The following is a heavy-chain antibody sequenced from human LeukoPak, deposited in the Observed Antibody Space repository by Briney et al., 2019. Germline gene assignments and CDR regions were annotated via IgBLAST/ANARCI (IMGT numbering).Heavy chain of an antibody. J-gene: IGHJ5*02. CDR1: GYTFTSYG. D-gene: IGHD2-2*01. CDR3: ARDQDIVVVPARYNWFDP. V-gene: IGHV1-18*01. CDR2: ISAYNGNT. Sequence: ASVKVSCKASGYTFTSYGISWVRQAPGQGLEWMGWISAYNGNTNYAQKLQGRVTMTTDTSTSTAYMELRSLRSDDTAVYYCARDQDIVVVPARYNWFDPWGQGTLVTVSP.